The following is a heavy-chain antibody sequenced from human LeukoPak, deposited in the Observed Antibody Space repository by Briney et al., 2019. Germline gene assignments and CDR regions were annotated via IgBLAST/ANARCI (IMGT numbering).Heavy chain of an antibody. CDR3: ARDNLVRNAFDI. D-gene: IGHD2-8*02. J-gene: IGHJ3*02. Sequence: PSETLSLTCTVSGGSISSSFWSWIRQPAGKGLEWIGRIYSSGTTNYNPSLKSRLTMSVDTSKNQFSLKLSSVTAADTAVYYCARDNLVRNAFDIWGQGTMVTVSS. CDR2: IYSSGTT. CDR1: GGSISSSF. V-gene: IGHV4-4*07.